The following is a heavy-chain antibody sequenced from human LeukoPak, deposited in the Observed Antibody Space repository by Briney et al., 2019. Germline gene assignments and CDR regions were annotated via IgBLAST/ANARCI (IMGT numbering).Heavy chain of an antibody. CDR3: ARDEPRAPNDY. Sequence: EASVTVSCTASAYTFTSYAISWVRQAPGQGLEWMGWISASNGNTNYAQKLHGRVTMTTDTSTNTVYMELRSLRFDDTAVYYCARDEPRAPNDYWGQGTLVTVSS. D-gene: IGHD1-14*01. CDR2: ISASNGNT. J-gene: IGHJ4*02. V-gene: IGHV1-18*01. CDR1: AYTFTSYA.